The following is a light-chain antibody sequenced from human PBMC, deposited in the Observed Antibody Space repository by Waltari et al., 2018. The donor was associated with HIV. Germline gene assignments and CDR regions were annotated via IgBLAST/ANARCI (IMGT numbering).Light chain of an antibody. CDR3: SAWDSSLSEWV. V-gene: IGLV10-54*01. Sequence: AGLTQPSSVSTGLGQNVTLTCTGNDTNVGHEGAGWLLRHEGHPPEVLSYRGGARPAGISQKYSASRSGNTASLTITGLRVDDEAVYYCSAWDSSLSEWVFGGGTKLTVL. CDR1: DTNVGHEG. CDR2: RGG. J-gene: IGLJ3*02.